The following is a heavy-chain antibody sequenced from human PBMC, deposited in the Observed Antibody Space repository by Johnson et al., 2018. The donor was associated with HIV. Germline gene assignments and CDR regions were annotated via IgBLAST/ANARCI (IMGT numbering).Heavy chain of an antibody. CDR1: GFTFSSYG. V-gene: IGHV3-30*02. J-gene: IGHJ3*02. D-gene: IGHD2-15*01. CDR3: ASRGSGGSWAPGAFDI. CDR2: IRYDGSNK. Sequence: QVQLVESGGGVVQPGGSLRLSCAASGFTFSSYGMHWVRQAPGKGLEWVAFIRYDGSNKYYADSVKGRFTISRDNSKNTLFLQMNSLRAEDTAVYYCASRGSGGSWAPGAFDIGGQGTMVTVSS.